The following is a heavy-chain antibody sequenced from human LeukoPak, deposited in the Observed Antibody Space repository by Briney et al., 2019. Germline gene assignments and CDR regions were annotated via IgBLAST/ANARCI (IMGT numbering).Heavy chain of an antibody. CDR2: INPSGGNT. CDR1: GYTFTSYY. Sequence: GASVKVSCKASGYTFTSYYIHWVRQAPGQGLEWMGIINPSGGNTSYAQKFQGGITMTRDTSTSTVYMELSSLRSEDTAVYYCARGLKRSGSSDHFDYWGQGTLVTVSS. J-gene: IGHJ4*02. V-gene: IGHV1-46*01. D-gene: IGHD6-6*01. CDR3: ARGLKRSGSSDHFDY.